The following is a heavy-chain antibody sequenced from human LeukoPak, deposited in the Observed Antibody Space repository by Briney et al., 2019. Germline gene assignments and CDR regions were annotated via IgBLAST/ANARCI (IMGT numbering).Heavy chain of an antibody. J-gene: IGHJ6*03. CDR1: GFTFSGSA. D-gene: IGHD3-3*01. V-gene: IGHV3-73*01. CDR2: IRSKANSYAT. Sequence: QPGGSLRLSCAASGFTFSGSAMHWVRQASGKGLEWVGRIRSKANSYATAYAASVKGRFTISRDDSKNTAYLQMNSLKTEDTAVYYCTRHTTIRFLEWFRETGYYYYYMDVWGKGTTVTVSS. CDR3: TRHTTIRFLEWFRETGYYYYYMDV.